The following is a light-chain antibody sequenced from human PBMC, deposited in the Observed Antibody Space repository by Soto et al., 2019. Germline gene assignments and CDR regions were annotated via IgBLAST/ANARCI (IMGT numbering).Light chain of an antibody. V-gene: IGLV2-8*01. CDR3: SSYAYSNIL. J-gene: IGLJ7*01. CDR2: EVN. CDR1: SDDIGRYNY. Sequence: QSVLTQPPSASGSPGQSVTISCTGTSDDIGRYNYVSWYQQHPGRAPKLIIYEVNKRPSGITDRFSGSKSGNTISLTVSGLRAEDEADYYCSSYAYSNILVGGGTQLTVL.